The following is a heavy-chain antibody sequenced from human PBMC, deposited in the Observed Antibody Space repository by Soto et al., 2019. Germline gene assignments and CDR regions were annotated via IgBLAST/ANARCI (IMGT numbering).Heavy chain of an antibody. D-gene: IGHD3-3*01. CDR3: ASERRQLTILGAGIIQAFD. Sequence: GRYLRLSCAASGITFSSYSMNWVRQAPGKGLEWVSYISSSSSTIYYADSVKGRFTISRDNAKNSLYLQINSLRDEDTAVYYCASERRQLTILGAGIIQAFD. CDR2: ISSSSSTI. J-gene: IGHJ5*01. CDR1: GITFSSYS. V-gene: IGHV3-48*02.